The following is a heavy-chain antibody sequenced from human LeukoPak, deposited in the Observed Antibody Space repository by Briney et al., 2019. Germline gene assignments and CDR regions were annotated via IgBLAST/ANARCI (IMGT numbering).Heavy chain of an antibody. CDR2: ISSSSSYI. CDR3: ARSLVRGATADY. CDR1: GFTFSSYS. Sequence: GGSLRLSCAASGFTFSSYSMNWVRQAPGKGLEWVSSISSSSSYIYYADSVKGRFTISRDNAKNSLYLQMNSLRAQDTAVYYCARSLVRGATADYWGQGTLVTVSS. V-gene: IGHV3-21*01. J-gene: IGHJ4*02. D-gene: IGHD1-26*01.